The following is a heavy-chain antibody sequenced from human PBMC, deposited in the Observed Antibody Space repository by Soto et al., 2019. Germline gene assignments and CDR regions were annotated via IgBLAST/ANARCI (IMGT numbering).Heavy chain of an antibody. J-gene: IGHJ3*02. CDR2: ISGSGGNT. Sequence: GGSLRLSCAASGITFSSYAMSWVRQAPGKGLEWVSAISGSGGNTYYADSAKGRFTISRDNSRNTLYLQMNSLRAEDTAVYYCAKSLMYYYDAFDIWGQGTMVTVSS. CDR1: GITFSSYA. V-gene: IGHV3-23*01. CDR3: AKSLMYYYDAFDI. D-gene: IGHD3-10*01.